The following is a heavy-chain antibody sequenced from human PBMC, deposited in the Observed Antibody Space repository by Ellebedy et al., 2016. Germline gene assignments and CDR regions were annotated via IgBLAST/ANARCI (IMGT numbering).Heavy chain of an antibody. V-gene: IGHV3-7*01. J-gene: IGHJ6*02. CDR2: IKQDGSEK. D-gene: IGHD3-10*01. CDR1: NFTFSSYY. Sequence: GGSLRLXCIASNFTFSSYYMSWVRQAPGKGLEWVANIKQDGSEKYYVDSVKGRFTISRDNAKKTLYLQMDSLRADDTAVYYCARDLVTMALRFYYYGMDVWGQGTTVTVSS. CDR3: ARDLVTMALRFYYYGMDV.